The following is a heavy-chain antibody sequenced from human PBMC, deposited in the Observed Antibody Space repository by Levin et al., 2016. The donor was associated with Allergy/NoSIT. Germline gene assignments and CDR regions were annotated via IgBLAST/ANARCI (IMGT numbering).Heavy chain of an antibody. J-gene: IGHJ4*02. D-gene: IGHD2-8*02. CDR2: IRKRVNDYTT. CDR3: ARIGYCADRNCYDLPFDY. V-gene: IGHV3-72*01. Sequence: WIRQPPGKGLEWVGRIRKRVNDYTTEYAASVKGRFTISRDDSKNSLYLQMNSLIAEDTAVYYCARIGYCADRNCYDLPFDYWGQGTLVTVSS.